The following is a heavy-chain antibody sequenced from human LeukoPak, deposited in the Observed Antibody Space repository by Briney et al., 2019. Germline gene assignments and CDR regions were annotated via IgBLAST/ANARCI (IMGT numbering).Heavy chain of an antibody. CDR1: GYTFTSYD. Sequence: ASVKVSCKASGYTFTSYDINWVRQATGQGLEWMGWMNPNSGNTGYAQKFQGRVTMTRNTFISTSYIELSSLRSEDTAVYYCARVEYISGYSHVYWGQGTLVTVSS. D-gene: IGHD3-22*01. CDR3: ARVEYISGYSHVY. CDR2: MNPNSGNT. V-gene: IGHV1-8*01. J-gene: IGHJ4*02.